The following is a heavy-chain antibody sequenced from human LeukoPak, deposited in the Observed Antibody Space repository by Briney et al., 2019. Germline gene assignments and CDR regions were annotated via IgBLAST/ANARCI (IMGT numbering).Heavy chain of an antibody. D-gene: IGHD1-1*01. J-gene: IGHJ4*02. CDR1: GYSFTDYF. V-gene: IGHV1-2*02. Sequence: GASVKVSCKASGYSFTDYFIHWVRQAPGQGLEWMGWINPNSGGTNYAQKFQGRVTVTRDTSISTAYMELSRLRSDDTAVYYCARDAGHNDSPYYDYWGQGTLVTVSS. CDR3: ARDAGHNDSPYYDY. CDR2: INPNSGGT.